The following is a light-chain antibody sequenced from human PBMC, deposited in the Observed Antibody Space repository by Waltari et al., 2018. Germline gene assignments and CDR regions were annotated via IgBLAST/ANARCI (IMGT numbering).Light chain of an antibody. Sequence: QSALTQPASVSGSPGPSIPIPCTGTSRDVGGYNYVSWYQQPPGKAPKLMIYDVSKRPAGVSNRFSGSKSGNTASLTISGLQAEDEADYYCCSYAGTSTVVFGGGTKLTVL. V-gene: IGLV2-23*02. J-gene: IGLJ2*01. CDR2: DVS. CDR3: CSYAGTSTVV. CDR1: SRDVGGYNY.